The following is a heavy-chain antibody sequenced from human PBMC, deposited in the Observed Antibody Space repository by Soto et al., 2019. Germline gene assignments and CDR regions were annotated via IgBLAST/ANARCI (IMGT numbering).Heavy chain of an antibody. CDR2: VSHSGST. CDR1: GASISSSY. J-gene: IGHJ3*02. Sequence: PSETLSLTCTVSGASISSSYWSWIRQSPGKGLEWIGYVSHSGSTNYNPSLRSRGTISVDTSKNQFYLTLNSVTAADTAMYYCARGHYDRSGHSNTFDIGGQGTMVT. CDR3: ARGHYDRSGHSNTFDI. V-gene: IGHV4-59*01. D-gene: IGHD3-22*01.